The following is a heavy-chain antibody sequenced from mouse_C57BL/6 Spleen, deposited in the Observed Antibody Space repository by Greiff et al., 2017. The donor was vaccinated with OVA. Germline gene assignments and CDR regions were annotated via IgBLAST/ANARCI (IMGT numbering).Heavy chain of an antibody. CDR1: GYTFTSYW. D-gene: IGHD3-2*02. V-gene: IGHV1-53*01. CDR3: ARGLRLLYFDY. CDR2: INPSNGGT. Sequence: QVHVKQSGTELVKPGASVKLSCKASGYTFTSYWMHWVKQRPGQGLEWIGNINPSNGGTNYNEKFKSKATLTVDKSSSTAYMQRSSLTSEDSAVYYCARGLRLLYFDYWGQGTTLTVSS. J-gene: IGHJ2*01.